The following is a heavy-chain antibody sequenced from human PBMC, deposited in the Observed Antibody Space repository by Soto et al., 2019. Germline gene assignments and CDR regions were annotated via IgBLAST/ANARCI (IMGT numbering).Heavy chain of an antibody. CDR1: GGTFSSYT. J-gene: IGHJ4*02. CDR3: AGGRGDDSGYGFGVFHSN. CDR2: IIPILGIA. D-gene: IGHD5-12*01. Sequence: QVQLVQSGAEVKKPGSSVKVSCKASGGTFSSYTISWVRQAPGQGLEWMGRIIPILGIANYAQKFQGRVTITADKSTRRAYMERSSLRSEDTAVYYCAGGRGDDSGYGFGVFHSNWGQGTLVTVSS. V-gene: IGHV1-69*02.